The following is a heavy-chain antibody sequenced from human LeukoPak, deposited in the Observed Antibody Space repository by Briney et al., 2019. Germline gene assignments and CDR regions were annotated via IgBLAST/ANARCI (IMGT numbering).Heavy chain of an antibody. CDR1: GFTFSSYA. CDR3: ARELGSSGYSLRY. J-gene: IGHJ4*02. Sequence: GGSLRLSCAASGFTFSSYAMHWVRQAPGKGLEWVAVISYDGSNKYYADSVKGRFTISRDNSKNTLYLQMNSLRAEDTAVYYCARELGSSGYSLRYWGQGTLVTVSS. D-gene: IGHD3-22*01. V-gene: IGHV3-30*04. CDR2: ISYDGSNK.